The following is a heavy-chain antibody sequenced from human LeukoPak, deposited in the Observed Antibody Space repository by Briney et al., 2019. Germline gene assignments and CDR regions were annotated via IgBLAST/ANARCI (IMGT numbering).Heavy chain of an antibody. D-gene: IGHD3-10*01. CDR1: GFTFSSYA. Sequence: PGGSLRLSCAASGFTFSSYAMHWIRQAPGKGLGWVAVISYDGRNKYYADSVKGRFTISRDNSKNTLYLQMNSLSSEDTAVYYCAKDPWRDPYYYGLGNYWFDSWGQGTLVTVSS. CDR3: AKDPWRDPYYYGLGNYWFDS. J-gene: IGHJ5*01. V-gene: IGHV3-30*04. CDR2: ISYDGRNK.